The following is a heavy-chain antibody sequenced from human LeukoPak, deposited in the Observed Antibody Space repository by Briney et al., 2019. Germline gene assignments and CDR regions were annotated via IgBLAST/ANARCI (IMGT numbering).Heavy chain of an antibody. CDR2: INPNSGGT. CDR1: GYTFTGYY. J-gene: IGHJ5*02. Sequence: ASVKVSCKASGYTFTGYYMHWVRQAPGQGLEWMGWINPNSGGTNYAQKFQGRVTMTRNTSISTAYMELSSLRSEDTAVYYCARGPNLVGSSWYWDWFDPWGQGTLVTVSS. D-gene: IGHD6-13*01. V-gene: IGHV1-2*02. CDR3: ARGPNLVGSSWYWDWFDP.